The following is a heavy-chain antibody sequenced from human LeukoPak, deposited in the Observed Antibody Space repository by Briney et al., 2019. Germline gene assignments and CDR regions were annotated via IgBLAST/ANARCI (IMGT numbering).Heavy chain of an antibody. D-gene: IGHD6-13*01. CDR3: ARVRAGLVDY. CDR2: IYYSGST. Sequence: SETLSLTCTVSGGSISSHYWSWIRQPPGKGLEWIGYIYYSGSTNYNPSLKSRVTISVDTSKNQFSLKLSSVTAADTAVYYCARVRAGLVDYWGQGTLVTVSS. CDR1: GGSISSHY. J-gene: IGHJ4*02. V-gene: IGHV4-59*11.